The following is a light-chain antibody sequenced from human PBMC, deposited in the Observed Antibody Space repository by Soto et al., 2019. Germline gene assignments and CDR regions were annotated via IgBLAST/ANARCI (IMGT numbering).Light chain of an antibody. CDR3: QQYGNSPRYS. Sequence: EIVLTQSPGTLSLSPGERVTLSCRASQSVSSNYLAWYQQKPGQAPRLLIYATSSRATGIPDRFSGSGSGTDFTLTINRLEPEEFAGYYCQQYGNSPRYSFGQGTRLEIK. CDR2: ATS. CDR1: QSVSSNY. V-gene: IGKV3-20*01. J-gene: IGKJ2*03.